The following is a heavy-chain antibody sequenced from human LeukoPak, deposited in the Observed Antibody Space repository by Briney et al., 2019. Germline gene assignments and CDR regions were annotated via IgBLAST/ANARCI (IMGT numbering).Heavy chain of an antibody. V-gene: IGHV5-51*01. D-gene: IGHD3-10*01. CDR3: ARSLPGTMLRGYGMDV. J-gene: IGHJ6*02. CDR2: IYPGDSDT. Sequence: GGSREISGQGSGSSFATYWSGGAGRLPGKGGGVMGIIYPGDSDTRYSPSFQGQIPISADKSTSTAYLQWSSLKVSDTATYYCARSLPGTMLRGYGMDVWGQETTVTVSS. CDR1: GSSFATYW.